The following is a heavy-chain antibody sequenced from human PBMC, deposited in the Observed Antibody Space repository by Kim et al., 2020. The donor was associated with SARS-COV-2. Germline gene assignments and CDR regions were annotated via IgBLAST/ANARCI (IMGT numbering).Heavy chain of an antibody. D-gene: IGHD3-3*01. Sequence: SETLSLTCAVYGGSFSGYYWSWIRQPPGKGLEWIGEINHSGSTNYNPSLKSRVTISVDTSKNQFSLKLSSVTAADTAVYYCARGEYDFWSGSSGAFDIWGQGTMVTVSS. V-gene: IGHV4-34*01. CDR3: ARGEYDFWSGSSGAFDI. CDR2: INHSGST. J-gene: IGHJ3*02. CDR1: GGSFSGYY.